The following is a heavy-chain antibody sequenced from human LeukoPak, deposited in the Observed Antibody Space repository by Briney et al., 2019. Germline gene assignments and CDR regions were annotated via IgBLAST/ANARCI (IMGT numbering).Heavy chain of an antibody. Sequence: GGSLRLSCAAFGFTFSSYAMSWVRQAPGKGLEWVSAISGSGGSTYYADSVKGRFTISRDNSKNTLYLQTNSLRAEDTAVYYCAKAGQWLGTFDYWGQGTLVTVSS. CDR1: GFTFSSYA. CDR3: AKAGQWLGTFDY. J-gene: IGHJ4*02. CDR2: ISGSGGST. V-gene: IGHV3-23*01. D-gene: IGHD6-19*01.